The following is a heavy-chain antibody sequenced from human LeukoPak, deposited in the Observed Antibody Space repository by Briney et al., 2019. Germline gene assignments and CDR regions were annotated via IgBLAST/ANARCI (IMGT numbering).Heavy chain of an antibody. CDR1: GYTFTSYG. Sequence: GASVKVSCKASGYTFTSYGISWVRQAPGQGLEWMGWISAYNGNTNYAQKLQGRVTMTTDTSTSTAYMELRSLRSDDTAVYYCARDHCSSTSCSKWFDPWGQGTLVTVSS. CDR2: ISAYNGNT. CDR3: ARDHCSSTSCSKWFDP. V-gene: IGHV1-18*01. D-gene: IGHD2-2*01. J-gene: IGHJ5*02.